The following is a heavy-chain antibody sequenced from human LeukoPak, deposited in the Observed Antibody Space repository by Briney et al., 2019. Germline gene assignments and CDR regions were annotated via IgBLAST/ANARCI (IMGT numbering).Heavy chain of an antibody. D-gene: IGHD2-2*01. CDR1: GYTFTGYY. CDR2: INPNSGGT. CDR3: ARVGDIVVVPYH. Sequence: ASVKVSCKASGYTFTGYYMHWVRQAPGQGLEWMGWINPNSGGTNYAQTVQGRVTMTRDTSISTAYMELSSLRSDDTAVYYCARVGDIVVVPYHWGQGTLVTVSS. J-gene: IGHJ4*02. V-gene: IGHV1-2*02.